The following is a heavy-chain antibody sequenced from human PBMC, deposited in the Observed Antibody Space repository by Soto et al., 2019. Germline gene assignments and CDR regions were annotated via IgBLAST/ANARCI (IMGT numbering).Heavy chain of an antibody. CDR1: GVSVNSYSYY. J-gene: IGHJ6*02. V-gene: IGHV4-61*01. CDR3: ARESREFSSEGGLDV. D-gene: IGHD3-10*01. Sequence: QVQLQESGPGLVKPSEALSLTGTVSGVSVNSYSYYWTGICQPPGKSLEWIGSLYYSGSTNYNPSLMSRDTIAVGTSMYTFSLKRSAVPAWATAVYCCARESREFSSEGGLDVWGQGTTVTVSS. CDR2: LYYSGST.